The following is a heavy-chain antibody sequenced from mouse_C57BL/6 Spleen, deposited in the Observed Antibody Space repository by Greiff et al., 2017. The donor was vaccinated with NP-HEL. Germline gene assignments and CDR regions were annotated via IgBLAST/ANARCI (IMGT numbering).Heavy chain of an antibody. CDR3: ASGGYDGYAMDY. CDR2: ISYSGST. J-gene: IGHJ4*01. V-gene: IGHV3-1*01. D-gene: IGHD2-14*01. Sequence: EVKLVESGPGMVKPSQSLSLTCTVTGYSITSGYDWHWIRHFPGNKLEWMGYISYSGSTNYNPSLKSRISITHDTSKNHFFLKLNSVTTEDTATYYCASGGYDGYAMDYWGQGTSVTVSS. CDR1: GYSITSGYD.